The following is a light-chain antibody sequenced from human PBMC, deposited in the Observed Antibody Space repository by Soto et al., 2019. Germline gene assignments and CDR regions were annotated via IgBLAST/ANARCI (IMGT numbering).Light chain of an antibody. CDR1: QGLSAY. J-gene: IGKJ5*01. CDR3: QQSYKTPHT. V-gene: IGKV1-39*01. CDR2: AAS. Sequence: QVPQLPSSLSAPVGARVTITCRASQGLSAYVLWFQHRPGRAPRLLIYAASNLLSGVPSRFSASRSGTSVTITICSLKTEDLETDDFQQSYKTPHTFGQGTRLEIK.